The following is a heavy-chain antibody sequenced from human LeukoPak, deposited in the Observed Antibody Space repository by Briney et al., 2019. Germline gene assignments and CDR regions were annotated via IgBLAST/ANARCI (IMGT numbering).Heavy chain of an antibody. D-gene: IGHD5-12*01. CDR2: INPNSGGT. Sequence: ASVKFSCKASGYTFSGYYMHWVRQARGQGLEWMGWINPNSGGTNYAQKFQGRVTMTRDTSISTAYMELSRLRSDDTAVYYCARAAYSGYDNFDYWGQGTLVTVSS. J-gene: IGHJ4*02. CDR1: GYTFSGYY. CDR3: ARAAYSGYDNFDY. V-gene: IGHV1-2*02.